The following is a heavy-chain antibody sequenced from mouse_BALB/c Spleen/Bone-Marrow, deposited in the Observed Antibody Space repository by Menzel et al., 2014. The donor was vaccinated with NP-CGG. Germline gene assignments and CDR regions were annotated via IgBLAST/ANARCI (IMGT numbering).Heavy chain of an antibody. J-gene: IGHJ1*01. CDR2: ISYSGST. V-gene: IGHV3-8*02. CDR1: GDSINSGY. Sequence: EAQLQQSGPSLVKPSQTLSLTCSVTGDSINSGYWNWIRKFPGNKLDYMGYISYSGSTYYNPSLKSRISITRDTSKNQYYLQLNSVTTEDTATYYCAIITTAWYFDVWGAGTTVTVSS. CDR3: AIITTAWYFDV. D-gene: IGHD1-1*01.